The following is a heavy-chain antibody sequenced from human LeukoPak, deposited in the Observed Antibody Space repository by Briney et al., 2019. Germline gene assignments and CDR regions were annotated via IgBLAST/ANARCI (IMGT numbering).Heavy chain of an antibody. J-gene: IGHJ3*02. CDR3: AGHDCGGSCYFAFDI. Sequence: PSETLSLTCAVSGYSISSGYYWGWIRQPPGKGLKWIGSIYHSGSTYYNPSLKSRVTISVDTSKNQFSLKLSSVTAADTAVYYCAGHDCGGSCYFAFDIWGQGTMVTVSS. D-gene: IGHD2-15*01. V-gene: IGHV4-38-2*01. CDR2: IYHSGST. CDR1: GYSISSGYY.